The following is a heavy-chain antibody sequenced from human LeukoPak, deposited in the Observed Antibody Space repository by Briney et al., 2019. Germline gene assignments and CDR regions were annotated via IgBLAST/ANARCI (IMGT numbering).Heavy chain of an antibody. V-gene: IGHV3-30*03. CDR2: ISYDGSNK. Sequence: PGRSLRLSCAASGFTFSSYGMHWVRQAPGKGLEWVAVISYDGSNKYYADSVKGRFTNSRDNSKNTLYLQMNSLRAEDTAVYYCAFTSGSYYYYYGMDVWGQGTTVTVSS. J-gene: IGHJ6*02. D-gene: IGHD1-26*01. CDR1: GFTFSSYG. CDR3: AFTSGSYYYYYGMDV.